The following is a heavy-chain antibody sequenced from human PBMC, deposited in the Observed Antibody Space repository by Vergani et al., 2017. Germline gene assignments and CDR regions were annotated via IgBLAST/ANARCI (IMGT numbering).Heavy chain of an antibody. V-gene: IGHV3-7*01. CDR1: VFTFSSCW. J-gene: IGHJ6*03. CDR2: IKQEGSDK. CDR3: ARENGVSTRGYYMDV. D-gene: IGHD5/OR15-5a*01. Sequence: EVQLVESGGGLVQPGGSLRLSCAASVFTFSSCWISWVRQALGKGLEWVANIKQEGSDKYYVDSVKGRCTISRDKAKNSLYRQMNSLRAEDTAVYYCARENGVSTRGYYMDVWGKGTTVTVSS.